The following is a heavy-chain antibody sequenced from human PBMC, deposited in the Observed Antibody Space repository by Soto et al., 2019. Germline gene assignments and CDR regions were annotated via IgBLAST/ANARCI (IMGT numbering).Heavy chain of an antibody. CDR2: IYYSGST. Sequence: SETLSLTCTVTGGSISSYYWSWIRQPPGRGLEWFGYIYYSGSTNYNPSLTSRVTISVDTSKNQFSLKLSSVTAADTAVYYCARRDIVVVPAAVRGYYDFWSGSAPSDAFDIWGQGTMVTVSS. CDR1: GGSISSYY. J-gene: IGHJ3*02. D-gene: IGHD2-2*01. CDR3: ARRDIVVVPAAVRGYYDFWSGSAPSDAFDI. V-gene: IGHV4-59*08.